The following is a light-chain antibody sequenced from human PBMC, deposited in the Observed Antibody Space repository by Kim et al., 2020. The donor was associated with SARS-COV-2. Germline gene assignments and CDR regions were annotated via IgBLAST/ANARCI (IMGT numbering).Light chain of an antibody. CDR1: SGFNVGSYR. Sequence: QPVLTQQSSLSASPGASASLTCTLPSGFNVGSYRLYWYQQKPGSPPQYLLNYKSDSDYQQSSGVPSRFSGSKDASANAGILLISGLQSEDEADYYCMFWLAAVLIGGGAQLTVL. CDR2: YKSDSDY. J-gene: IGLJ2*01. CDR3: MFWLAAVL. V-gene: IGLV5-45*02.